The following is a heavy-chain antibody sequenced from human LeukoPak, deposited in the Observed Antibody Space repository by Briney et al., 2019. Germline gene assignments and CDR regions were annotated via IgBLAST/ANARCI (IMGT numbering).Heavy chain of an antibody. CDR2: IYYSGST. V-gene: IGHV4-59*08. J-gene: IGHJ5*02. D-gene: IGHD3-3*01. CDR3: ARGITIFGVVIQNWFDP. Sequence: SETLSLTCTVSGGSISSYYWSWIRQPPGKRLEWIGYIYYSGSTNYSPSLKSRVTISVDTSKNQFSLKLSSVTAADTAVYYCARGITIFGVVIQNWFDPWGQGTLVTVSS. CDR1: GGSISSYY.